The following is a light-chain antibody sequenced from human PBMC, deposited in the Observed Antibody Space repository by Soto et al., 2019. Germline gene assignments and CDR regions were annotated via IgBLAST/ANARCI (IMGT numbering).Light chain of an antibody. CDR2: GAS. Sequence: DIVMAQSPATLSVSPGEGATLSCRATQSVSSNLAWYQQQPGQAPRLLIYGASTRATGIPARFSGSGSGTEFTLTVSSLQSEDFAVYYCQQYNNWPTTFGQGTRLEIK. CDR1: QSVSSN. V-gene: IGKV3-15*01. J-gene: IGKJ5*01. CDR3: QQYNNWPTT.